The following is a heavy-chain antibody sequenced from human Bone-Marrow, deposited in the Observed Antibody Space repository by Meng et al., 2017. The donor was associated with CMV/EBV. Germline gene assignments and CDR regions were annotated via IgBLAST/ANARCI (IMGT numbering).Heavy chain of an antibody. V-gene: IGHV1-69*04. Sequence: SVKVSCKVSGGTFSSYTISWVRQAPGQGLEWMGRIIPILGIANYAQKFQGRVTITADKSTSTAYMELSSLRAEDTAVYYCARENEWWIRFGMDVWGQGTTVTVSS. CDR1: GGTFSSYT. J-gene: IGHJ6*02. D-gene: IGHD2-15*01. CDR3: ARENEWWIRFGMDV. CDR2: IIPILGIA.